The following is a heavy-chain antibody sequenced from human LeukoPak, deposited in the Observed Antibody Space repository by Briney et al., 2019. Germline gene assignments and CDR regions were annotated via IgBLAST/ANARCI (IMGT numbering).Heavy chain of an antibody. CDR1: GYTFTGYY. CDR2: INPNSGGT. J-gene: IGHJ4*02. CDR3: AREPNNYYDSSGYSG. V-gene: IGHV1-2*02. D-gene: IGHD3-22*01. Sequence: ASVKVSCKASGYTFTGYYMHWVRQAPGQGLEWVGWINPNSGGTNYAQKFQGRVTMTRDTSISTAYMELSRLRSDDTAVYYCAREPNNYYDSSGYSGWGQGTLVTVSS.